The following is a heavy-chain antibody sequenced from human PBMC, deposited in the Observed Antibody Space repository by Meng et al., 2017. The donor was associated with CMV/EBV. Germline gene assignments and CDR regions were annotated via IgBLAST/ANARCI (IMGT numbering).Heavy chain of an antibody. CDR3: AKDPSFEYSSSFDY. CDR2: ISGSGGST. V-gene: IGHV3-23*01. Sequence: GESLKISCAASGFTFSSYAMSWVRQAPGKGLEWVSAISGSGGSTYYADSVKGRFTISRDNSKNTLYLQMNSLRAEDTAVYHCAKDPSFEYSSSFDYWGQGTLVTVSS. CDR1: GFTFSSYA. D-gene: IGHD6-6*01. J-gene: IGHJ4*02.